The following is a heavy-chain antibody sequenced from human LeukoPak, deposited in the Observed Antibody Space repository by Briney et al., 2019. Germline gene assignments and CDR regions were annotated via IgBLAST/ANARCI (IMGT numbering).Heavy chain of an antibody. D-gene: IGHD6-13*01. CDR2: INPSGDTT. V-gene: IGHV1-46*01. J-gene: IGHJ4*02. CDR1: GYIFTSYH. CDR3: ARDPGGAAAGFDY. Sequence: ASVKVSCKASGYIFTSYHIHWVRQAPGQGLEWMGIINPSGDTTTYAQKFQGRVTMTRDMSTSTVYMELSSLRSEDTAVYYCARDPGGAAAGFDYWGQGTLVTVSS.